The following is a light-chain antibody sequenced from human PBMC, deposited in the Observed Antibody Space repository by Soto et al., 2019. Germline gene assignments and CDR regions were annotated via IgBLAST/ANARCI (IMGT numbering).Light chain of an antibody. CDR2: EVS. V-gene: IGLV2-14*01. CDR3: SAYGSSSPLYV. CDR1: SSDVGGYNF. Sequence: QSALTQPASVSGSPGQSITISCTGTSSDVGGYNFVSWYQQNPGRAPKLMIYEVSNRPSGDSDRFSGSKSGNTASLTISGLQAEDEGDYYCSAYGSSSPLYVFGTGTKLTVL. J-gene: IGLJ1*01.